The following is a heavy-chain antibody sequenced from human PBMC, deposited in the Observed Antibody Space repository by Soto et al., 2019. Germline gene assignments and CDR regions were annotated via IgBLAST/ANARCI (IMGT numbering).Heavy chain of an antibody. Sequence: GGSLRLSCAGSGFTFSRYAMSWIRQTPGTGLEWVAAITNGGGNTYSADSVKGRFTISRDNSKNTLYLQMNSLRAEDTAVYFCAKWSSSGSPYYFDLWGQGTLVTVSS. V-gene: IGHV3-23*01. J-gene: IGHJ4*02. CDR1: GFTFSRYA. CDR2: ITNGGGNT. D-gene: IGHD3-10*01. CDR3: AKWSSSGSPYYFDL.